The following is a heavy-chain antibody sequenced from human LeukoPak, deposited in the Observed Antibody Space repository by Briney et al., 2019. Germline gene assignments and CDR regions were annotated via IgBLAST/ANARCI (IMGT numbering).Heavy chain of an antibody. V-gene: IGHV3-48*01. D-gene: IGHD3-10*01. CDR1: GFTVSSNY. CDR2: ISSSSSTI. Sequence: PGGSLRLSCAASGFTVSSNYMSWVRQAPGKGLEWASYISSSSSTIYYADSVKGRFTISRDNAKNSLYLQMNSLRAEDTAVYYCATHELKDAFDIWGQGTMVTVSS. J-gene: IGHJ3*02. CDR3: ATHELKDAFDI.